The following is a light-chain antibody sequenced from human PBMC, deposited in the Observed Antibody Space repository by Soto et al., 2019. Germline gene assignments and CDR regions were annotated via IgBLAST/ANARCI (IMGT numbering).Light chain of an antibody. J-gene: IGLJ1*01. CDR3: KSFTAGFTDV. CDR2: DVS. Sequence: QSALTQPASVSGSPGQSITISCTGTSSDVGGYNHVSWYQQHPGKAPKLMIYDVSSRPSGVSNRFSGSKSGNTASLTISGLQAEDEADYDCKSFTAGFTDVFGTGTKLTVL. V-gene: IGLV2-14*01. CDR1: SSDVGGYNH.